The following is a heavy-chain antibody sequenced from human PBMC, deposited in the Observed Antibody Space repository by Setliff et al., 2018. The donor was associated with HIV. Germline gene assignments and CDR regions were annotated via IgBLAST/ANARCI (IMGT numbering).Heavy chain of an antibody. D-gene: IGHD6-13*01. J-gene: IGHJ4*02. Sequence: TLSLTCTVSGGSISSGYYYWSWIRQHPGKGLEWIGYIYYSGNPFYNPSLRSRVTISLDTSKNQFSLKLSSATAADTAVYFCARGRGSSSSWPIDYWGQGTLVTVSS. CDR3: ARGRGSSSSWPIDY. CDR1: GGSISSGYYY. V-gene: IGHV4-31*03. CDR2: IYYSGNP.